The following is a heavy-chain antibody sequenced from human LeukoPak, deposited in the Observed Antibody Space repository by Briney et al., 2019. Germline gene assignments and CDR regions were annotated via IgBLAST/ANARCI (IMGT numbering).Heavy chain of an antibody. CDR2: IYYSGTT. CDR3: ASHTEDRYFYRYMGV. Sequence: SETLSLTCTVSGGSISSVGYYWSWIRQHPGKGLEWIGSIYYSGTTYYNPSLKSRVTISADTSKNQFSLKLISVTAADTAVYYCASHTEDRYFYRYMGVWGKGTTVTVSS. CDR1: GGSISSVGYY. V-gene: IGHV4-31*03. D-gene: IGHD4-17*01. J-gene: IGHJ6*03.